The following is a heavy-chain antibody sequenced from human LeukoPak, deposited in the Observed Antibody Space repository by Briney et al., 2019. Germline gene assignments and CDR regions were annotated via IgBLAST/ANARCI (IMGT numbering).Heavy chain of an antibody. Sequence: QAGGSLRLSCAASGFTFSSYAMSWVRQAPGKGLEWVSAISGSGGSTYYADSVKGRFTISRDNSKNTLYLQMNSLRAEDTAVYYCAKEGPRLDSGSNYFDYWGQGTLVTVSS. CDR2: ISGSGGST. J-gene: IGHJ4*02. CDR3: AKEGPRLDSGSNYFDY. CDR1: GFTFSSYA. V-gene: IGHV3-23*01. D-gene: IGHD1-26*01.